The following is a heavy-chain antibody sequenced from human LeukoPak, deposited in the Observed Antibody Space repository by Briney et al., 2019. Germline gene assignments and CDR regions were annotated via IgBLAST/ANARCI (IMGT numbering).Heavy chain of an antibody. CDR1: GFTFSSYA. CDR2: ISGSGGST. D-gene: IGHD6-13*01. J-gene: IGHJ4*02. CDR3: AKGRYSSSWYDY. Sequence: KPGGSLRLSCAASGFTFSSYAMSWVRQAPGKGLEWVSLISGSGGSTYYADSVKGRFTISRDNSKNTLYLQMNSLRAEDTAVYYCAKGRYSSSWYDYWGQGTLVTVSS. V-gene: IGHV3-23*01.